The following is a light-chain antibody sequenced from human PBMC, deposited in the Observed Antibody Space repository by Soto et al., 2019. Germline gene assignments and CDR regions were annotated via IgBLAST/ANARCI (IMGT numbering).Light chain of an antibody. V-gene: IGLV2-14*01. Sequence: QSALTQPASVSGSPGQSITISCTGTSSDIGADDFVSWYQHHPDKTPKLIIFEVTYRPTGISHRFSASKSGNTASLTISGLEAEDEAFYYCSSYAGSTGVFGGGTKLTVL. J-gene: IGLJ2*01. CDR3: SSYAGSTGV. CDR1: SSDIGADDF. CDR2: EVT.